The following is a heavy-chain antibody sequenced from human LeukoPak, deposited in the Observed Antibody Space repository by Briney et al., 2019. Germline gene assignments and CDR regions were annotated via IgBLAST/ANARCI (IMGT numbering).Heavy chain of an antibody. V-gene: IGHV4-30-2*01. CDR1: GGSISSGGYY. Sequence: PSQTLSLTCTVSGGSISSGGYYWSWFRQPPGKGLEWIGYTRLSGSTYYNPSLQSRVTISVDRSKNQFSLKLSSVTAADTAVYYCARQSYGGNSPFDYWGQGTLVTVSS. CDR2: TRLSGST. J-gene: IGHJ4*02. CDR3: ARQSYGGNSPFDY. D-gene: IGHD4-23*01.